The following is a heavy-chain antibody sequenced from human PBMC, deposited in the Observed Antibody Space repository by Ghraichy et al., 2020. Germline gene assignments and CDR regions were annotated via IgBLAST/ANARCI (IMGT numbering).Heavy chain of an antibody. CDR3: ARGHCSSTSCYSGDYYYYGMDV. D-gene: IGHD2-2*02. Sequence: GSLRLSCAASGFTLSSRTMNWVRQAPGKGLEWVSSISGNSGYIYYADSVKGRFTISRDNAKNSLYLQMNSLRAEDTALYYCARGHCSSTSCYSGDYYYYGMDVWGQGTTVTVSS. CDR2: ISGNSGYI. J-gene: IGHJ6*02. CDR1: GFTLSSRT. V-gene: IGHV3-21*01.